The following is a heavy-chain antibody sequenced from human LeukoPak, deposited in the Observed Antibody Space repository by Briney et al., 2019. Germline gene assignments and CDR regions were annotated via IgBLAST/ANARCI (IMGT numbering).Heavy chain of an antibody. J-gene: IGHJ4*02. Sequence: GRSLRLSCAASGFTFSSYGMHWVRQAPGKGLEWVAVISYDGSNKYYADSVKGRFTISRDNSKNTLYLQMNSLRTEDTAVYYYAKDPPRRTRDRALGYWGQGTLVTVSS. CDR2: ISYDGSNK. V-gene: IGHV3-30*18. CDR1: GFTFSSYG. CDR3: AKDPPRRTRDRALGY. D-gene: IGHD1-14*01.